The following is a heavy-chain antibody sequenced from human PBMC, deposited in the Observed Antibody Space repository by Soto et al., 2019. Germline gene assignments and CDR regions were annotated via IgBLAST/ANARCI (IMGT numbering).Heavy chain of an antibody. D-gene: IGHD3-10*01. CDR3: SRGSTYYGFLT. V-gene: IGHV4-30-4*01. CDR1: GDSMGSDDYY. CDR2: IYYIGTT. Sequence: QVQLQESGPGLVKPSQTLSLTCTVSGDSMGSDDYYWTWIRQPPGKGLEWIGYIYYIGTTFYNPSLESRVNVPIDTSKNHFSLRLTSVTAADTAVYYCSRGSTYYGFLTWGQGTLVTVSS. J-gene: IGHJ5*02.